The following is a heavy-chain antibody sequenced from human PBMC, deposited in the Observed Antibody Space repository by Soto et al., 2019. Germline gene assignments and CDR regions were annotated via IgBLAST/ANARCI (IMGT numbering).Heavy chain of an antibody. V-gene: IGHV4-31*03. D-gene: IGHD3-10*01. CDR1: GGSFSSGGYY. J-gene: IGHJ4*02. Sequence: QVQLQESGPGRVKPSQTLSLTCPVSGGSFSSGGYYWSWIRQPPGKGREGIGYIYYSGSTYYNPSLKSRVTISVDTSKNQFSLKLSSVTAADTAVYYCARVGSDYYGSGSYLDYWGQGTLVTVSS. CDR3: ARVGSDYYGSGSYLDY. CDR2: IYYSGST.